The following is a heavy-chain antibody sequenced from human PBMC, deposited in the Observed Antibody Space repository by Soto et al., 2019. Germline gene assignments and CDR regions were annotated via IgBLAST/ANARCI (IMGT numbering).Heavy chain of an antibody. Sequence: QVQLVESGGGVVQPGRSLRLSCAASGFTVSAYTMHWVRQAPGKGLEWVAVISSDGNNKYYTDSVKGRFTISRDTSTNTLYLQMNSLRAEDTAVSYCASWEQPLFDYWGQGTLVTVSS. CDR2: ISSDGNNK. J-gene: IGHJ4*02. V-gene: IGHV3-30-3*01. CDR3: ASWEQPLFDY. D-gene: IGHD1-26*01. CDR1: GFTVSAYT.